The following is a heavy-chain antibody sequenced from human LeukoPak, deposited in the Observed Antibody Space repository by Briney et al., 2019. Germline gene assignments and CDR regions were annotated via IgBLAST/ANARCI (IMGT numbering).Heavy chain of an antibody. Sequence: WSLILSCAASGFIVSSNYMSWVRQAPGKGLEWGSDIYSDGSTYYADSVKGRFTVSSDNSNNTLYLQMNSLRAEDTAVYYCARQSWNYENFNSYYYMDVWGKGTTVTVSS. CDR1: GFIVSSNY. D-gene: IGHD1-7*01. CDR2: IYSDGST. J-gene: IGHJ6*03. V-gene: IGHV3-53*01. CDR3: ARQSWNYENFNSYYYMDV.